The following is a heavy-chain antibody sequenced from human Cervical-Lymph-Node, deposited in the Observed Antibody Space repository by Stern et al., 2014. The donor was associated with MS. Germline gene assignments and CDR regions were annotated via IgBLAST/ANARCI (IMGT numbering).Heavy chain of an antibody. CDR2: IYYSGST. D-gene: IGHD6-13*01. Sequence: QLQLQESGPGLVKPSETLSLTCTVSGGSVSSGSYYWSWIRQPPGKGLEWIGYIYYSGSTNYNPSLKSRVTISVDTSKNQFSLKLSSVTAADTAVYYCANLEQQLGAFDIWGQGTMVTVSS. CDR3: ANLEQQLGAFDI. CDR1: GGSVSSGSYY. V-gene: IGHV4-61*01. J-gene: IGHJ3*02.